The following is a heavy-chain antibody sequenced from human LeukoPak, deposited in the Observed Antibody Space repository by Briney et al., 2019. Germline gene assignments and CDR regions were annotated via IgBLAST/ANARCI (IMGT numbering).Heavy chain of an antibody. CDR3: ARAVCPTIKFCDSSYFMDV. V-gene: IGHV3-20*04. J-gene: IGHJ6*03. CDR1: GFSFDDLG. D-gene: IGHD6-6*01. Sequence: GGSLRLSCAASGFSFDDLGMAWVRHVPGKGLEWVAGINWNGASTGYADSVRGRFTISRDNAKNSLYLQMNSLRAEDTALYYCARAVCPTIKFCDSSYFMDVWGKGTTVNVS. CDR2: INWNGAST.